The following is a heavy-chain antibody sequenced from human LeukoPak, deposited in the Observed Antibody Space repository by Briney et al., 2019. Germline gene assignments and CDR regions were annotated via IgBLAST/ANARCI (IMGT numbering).Heavy chain of an antibody. V-gene: IGHV3-64*01. CDR3: ARWGSTSCYDY. D-gene: IGHD2-2*01. Sequence: GGSLRLSCAASGFIFSSYAMHWVRQAPGKGLEYVSAISTNGGSTYYANSVKGRFTISRDNSKNTLYLQMGSVRAEDMAVYYCARWGSTSCYDYWGQGTLVTVSS. CDR1: GFIFSSYA. J-gene: IGHJ4*02. CDR2: ISTNGGST.